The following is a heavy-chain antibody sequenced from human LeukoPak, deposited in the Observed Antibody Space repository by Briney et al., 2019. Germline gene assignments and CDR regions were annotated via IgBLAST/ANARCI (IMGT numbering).Heavy chain of an antibody. CDR2: INSEGDDT. CDR3: AKEGDDRDYFDF. Sequence: PGGSLRLSCAASRFTFNTYWVHWVRQAPGTGLVWVSRINSEGDDTNYADSVKGRFTISRDNAKNTLYLQMNSLRAEDTAVYYCAKEGDDRDYFDFWGQGTLVTVSS. D-gene: IGHD3-22*01. J-gene: IGHJ4*02. V-gene: IGHV3-74*01. CDR1: RFTFNTYW.